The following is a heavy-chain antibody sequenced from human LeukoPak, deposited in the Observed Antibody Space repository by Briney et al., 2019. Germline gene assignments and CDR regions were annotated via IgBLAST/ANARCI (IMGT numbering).Heavy chain of an antibody. J-gene: IGHJ4*02. CDR1: GGSISSYY. D-gene: IGHD3-22*01. Sequence: SETLSLTCTVSGGSISSYYWSWIRQPPGKGLEWIGYIYYSGSTNYNPSLRSRVTISVDTSKNQFSLKLSSVTAADTAVYYCAGGGSSGSFDYWGQGTLVTVSS. CDR3: AGGGSSGSFDY. CDR2: IYYSGST. V-gene: IGHV4-59*01.